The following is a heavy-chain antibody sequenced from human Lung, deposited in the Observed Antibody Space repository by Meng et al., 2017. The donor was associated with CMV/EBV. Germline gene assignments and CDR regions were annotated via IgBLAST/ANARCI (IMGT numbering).Heavy chain of an antibody. D-gene: IGHD4-11*01. V-gene: IGHV3-73*01. Sequence: XCAASGFTFSGSAMHWVRQASGKGLEWVGRIRSKANSYATAYAASVKGRFTISRDDSKNTAYLQMNSLKTEDTAVYYCTSWPDYKDYYYYGMDVXGQGXTVTVSS. CDR2: IRSKANSYAT. CDR1: GFTFSGSA. J-gene: IGHJ6*02. CDR3: TSWPDYKDYYYYGMDV.